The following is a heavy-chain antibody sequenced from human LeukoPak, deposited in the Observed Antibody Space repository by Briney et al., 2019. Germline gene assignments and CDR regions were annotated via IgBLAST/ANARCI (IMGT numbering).Heavy chain of an antibody. V-gene: IGHV1-18*01. Sequence: GASVKVSCKASGYTFTSYGISWVRQAPGQGLEWMGWISAYNGNTNYAQKPQGRVTMTTDTSTSTAYMELRSLRSDDTAVYYCARDSPLGFGVVITDAFDIWGQGTMVTASS. D-gene: IGHD3-3*01. J-gene: IGHJ3*02. CDR1: GYTFTSYG. CDR3: ARDSPLGFGVVITDAFDI. CDR2: ISAYNGNT.